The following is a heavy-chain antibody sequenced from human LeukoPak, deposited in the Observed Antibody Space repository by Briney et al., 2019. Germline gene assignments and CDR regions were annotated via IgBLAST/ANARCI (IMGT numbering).Heavy chain of an antibody. V-gene: IGHV3-9*01. D-gene: IGHD3-22*01. Sequence: GGSLRLSCAASGFTFDDYAMHWVRQAPGKGLEWVSGISWNSGSIGYADSVKGRFTISRDNAKNSLYLQMNSLRAEDTALYYCAKDIFPYYYDSSGYYLGAFDIWGQGTMVTVSS. CDR2: ISWNSGSI. CDR3: AKDIFPYYYDSSGYYLGAFDI. CDR1: GFTFDDYA. J-gene: IGHJ3*02.